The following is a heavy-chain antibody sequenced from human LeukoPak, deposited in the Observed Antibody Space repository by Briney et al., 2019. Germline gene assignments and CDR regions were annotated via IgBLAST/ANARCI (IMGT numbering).Heavy chain of an antibody. CDR3: ARSRGRLAQLDY. CDR2: IYPSGST. CDR1: GGSFSGYY. Sequence: PSETLSLTCAVYGGSFSGYYWSWIRQPPGKGLEYIGSIYPSGSTYYNPSLKSRVTISVDTSRNQFSLKLRSVAAADTAVYYCARSRGRLAQLDYWGQGTLVTVSS. V-gene: IGHV4-34*01. J-gene: IGHJ4*02. D-gene: IGHD1-1*01.